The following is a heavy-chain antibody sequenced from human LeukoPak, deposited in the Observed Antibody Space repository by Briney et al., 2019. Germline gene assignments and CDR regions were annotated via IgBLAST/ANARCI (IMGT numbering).Heavy chain of an antibody. D-gene: IGHD3-22*01. Sequence: ASVKVSCKVSGYTLTELSMHWVRQAPGKGLEWMGGFDPEDGETIYAQKYQGRVTMTEDTSTDTAYMELSSLRSEDTAVYYCATLSHSPYYYDSKGYWGQGTLVTVSS. CDR1: GYTLTELS. J-gene: IGHJ4*02. V-gene: IGHV1-24*01. CDR3: ATLSHSPYYYDSKGY. CDR2: FDPEDGET.